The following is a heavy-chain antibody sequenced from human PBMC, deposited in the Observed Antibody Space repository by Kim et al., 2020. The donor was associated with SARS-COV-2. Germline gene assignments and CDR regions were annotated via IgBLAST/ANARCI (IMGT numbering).Heavy chain of an antibody. J-gene: IGHJ4*03. Sequence: SETLSLTCTVSGGSITSNYWSWIRQPPGKGLEWIGYIYYSGSTNYNPSLRSRATISLDTSRSQFSLKLDSVTAADTALYYCARTPACAWQSGRYIDYCG. CDR2: IYYSGST. V-gene: IGHV4-59*13. D-gene: IGHD1-26*01. CDR3: ARTPACAWQSGRYIDY. CDR1: GGSITSNY.